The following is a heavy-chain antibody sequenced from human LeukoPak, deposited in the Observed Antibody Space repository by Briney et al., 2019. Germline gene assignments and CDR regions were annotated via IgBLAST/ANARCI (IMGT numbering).Heavy chain of an antibody. J-gene: IGHJ5*02. CDR1: GFTFSTYA. CDR2: TSGGGGST. Sequence: GGSLRLSCAASGFTFSTYAMSWVRQAPGGGLEWVSATSGGGGSTYYADSVKGRFTMSRDNSKNTVYLQMNSLRAEDTAVYFCAKGKASSWLDWFDPWGQGTLVTVSS. V-gene: IGHV3-23*01. CDR3: AKGKASSWLDWFDP. D-gene: IGHD6-13*01.